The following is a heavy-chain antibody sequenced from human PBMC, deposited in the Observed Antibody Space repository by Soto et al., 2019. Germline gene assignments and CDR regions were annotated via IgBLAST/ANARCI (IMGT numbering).Heavy chain of an antibody. Sequence: GGSLRLSCAASGFIFSDYEMNWVRQAPGKGLEWISYISSSGSAIYYADSMRGRFTISRGNAESSLYLLMNSLRAEDTAVYYCARDLYSAYGMDVWGQGTTVTVSS. D-gene: IGHD2-21*01. J-gene: IGHJ6*02. CDR3: ARDLYSAYGMDV. V-gene: IGHV3-48*03. CDR1: GFIFSDYE. CDR2: ISSSGSAI.